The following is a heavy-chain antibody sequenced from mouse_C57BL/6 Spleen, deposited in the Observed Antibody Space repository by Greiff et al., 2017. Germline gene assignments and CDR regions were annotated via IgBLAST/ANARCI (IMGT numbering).Heavy chain of an antibody. J-gene: IGHJ2*01. CDR1: GYSITSGYY. CDR2: ISYDGSN. Sequence: EVKLVESGPGLVKPSQSLSLTCSVTGYSITSGYYWNWIRQFPGNKLEWMGYISYDGSNNYNPSLKNRISITRDTSKNQFFLELNSVTTEDTATYYCASYYKRGFDYWGQGTTLTVSS. CDR3: ASYYKRGFDY. V-gene: IGHV3-6*01. D-gene: IGHD2-12*01.